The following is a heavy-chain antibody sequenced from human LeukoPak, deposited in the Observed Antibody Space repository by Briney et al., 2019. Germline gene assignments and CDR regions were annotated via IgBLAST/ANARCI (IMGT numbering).Heavy chain of an antibody. CDR3: ARTPLPNCSGGSCPLDY. V-gene: IGHV5-51*01. Sequence: GESLKISCKGSGYSFTSYWIGWVRQMPGKGLEWMGIIYPGDSDTRYSPSFQGQVTISADKSISTAYLQWSSLKASDTAMYYCARTPLPNCSGGSCPLDYWGQGTLVTVSS. CDR2: IYPGDSDT. CDR1: GYSFTSYW. D-gene: IGHD2-15*01. J-gene: IGHJ4*02.